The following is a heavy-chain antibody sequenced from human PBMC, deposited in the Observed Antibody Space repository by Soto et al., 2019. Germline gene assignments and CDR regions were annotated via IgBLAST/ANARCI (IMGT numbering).Heavy chain of an antibody. CDR2: IRGSGGST. V-gene: IGHV3-23*01. CDR1: GFTFSSYA. Sequence: GGSLRLSCAASGFTFSSYAMSWVRQAPGKGLEWVSAIRGSGGSTYYADSVKGRFTISRDNSKNTLYLQMNSLRAEDTAVYYCAKDLHIVVVIDIPGLIAFDIWGQGTMVTVSS. D-gene: IGHD2-21*01. J-gene: IGHJ3*02. CDR3: AKDLHIVVVIDIPGLIAFDI.